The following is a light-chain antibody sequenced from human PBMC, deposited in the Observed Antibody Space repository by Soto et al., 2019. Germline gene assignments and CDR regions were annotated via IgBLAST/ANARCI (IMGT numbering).Light chain of an antibody. CDR1: QSISSW. CDR3: QQYNGHSTWT. V-gene: IGKV1-5*01. J-gene: IGKJ1*01. Sequence: DIQMTQSPSTLSASVGDRVTITCRASQSISSWLAWYQQKPGKAPKLLIYDASSLERGVPSRFSGSGSGTEFTLTISCLQPDDFATYYCQQYNGHSTWTFGPGTKVDI. CDR2: DAS.